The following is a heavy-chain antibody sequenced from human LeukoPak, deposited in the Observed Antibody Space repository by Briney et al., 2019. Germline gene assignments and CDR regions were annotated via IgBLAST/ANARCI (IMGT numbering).Heavy chain of an antibody. V-gene: IGHV3-43*02. Sequence: GGSLRLSCVASGLPIGDFAMHWVRQAPGQGLEWGSLISGDGVSTFFADSVKGRFSISRDNSKNSLFLEMSSLRTEDTAMYYCARESGKFDYWGQGTLVAVSS. CDR3: ARESGKFDY. CDR2: ISGDGVST. J-gene: IGHJ4*02. CDR1: GLPIGDFA.